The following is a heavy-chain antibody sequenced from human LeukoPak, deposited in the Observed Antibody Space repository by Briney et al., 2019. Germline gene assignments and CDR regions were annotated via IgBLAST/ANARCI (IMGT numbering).Heavy chain of an antibody. CDR3: ARRYDFWSGYPPPLDY. Sequence: PSETLSLTCAVYGGSFSGYYWSWIRQPPGKGLEWIGEINHSGSTNYNPSLKSRVTISVDMSKNQFSLKLSSVTAADTAVYYCARRYDFWSGYPPPLDYWGQGTLVTVSS. V-gene: IGHV4-34*01. CDR1: GGSFSGYY. J-gene: IGHJ4*02. D-gene: IGHD3-3*01. CDR2: INHSGST.